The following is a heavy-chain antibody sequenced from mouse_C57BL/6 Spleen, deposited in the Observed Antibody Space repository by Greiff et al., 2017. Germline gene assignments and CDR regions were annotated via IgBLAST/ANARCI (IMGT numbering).Heavy chain of an antibody. V-gene: IGHV1-54*01. J-gene: IGHJ4*01. Sequence: QVQLQQPGAALVRPGTSVKVSCKASGYAFTNYLIAWVKQRPGQGLEWIGVINPGSGGTHYNEKLKGRATLPADKPSRTAYLQLSSLTSEDSAVYFCARKRAYGNFYAMDDGGQGTSVTVSS. CDR1: GYAFTNYL. CDR3: ARKRAYGNFYAMDD. D-gene: IGHD2-10*02. CDR2: INPGSGGT.